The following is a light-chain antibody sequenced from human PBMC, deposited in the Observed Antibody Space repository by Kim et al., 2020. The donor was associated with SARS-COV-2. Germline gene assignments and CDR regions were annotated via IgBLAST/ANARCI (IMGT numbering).Light chain of an antibody. CDR2: DVN. Sequence: QSALTQPRSVSGSPGQSVTIFCTGTSSDVGGYEYVSWYQQHPGKVPKLMIYDVNRRPSGVPDRFSGSKSGNTASLTISGLQADDEADYYCCSYAGRFSAVFGGGTQLTVL. J-gene: IGLJ2*01. CDR3: CSYAGRFSAV. CDR1: SSDVGGYEY. V-gene: IGLV2-11*01.